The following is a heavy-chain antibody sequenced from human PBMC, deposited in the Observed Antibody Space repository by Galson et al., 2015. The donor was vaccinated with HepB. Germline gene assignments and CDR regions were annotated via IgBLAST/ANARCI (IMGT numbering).Heavy chain of an antibody. V-gene: IGHV1-8*01. D-gene: IGHD2-8*01. CDR3: ARGPGPSFIVLMVYATTWFDP. Sequence: SVKVSCKASGSTFTSYDINWVRQATGQGLEWMGWMNPNSGNTGYAQKFQGGVTMTRNTSISTAYMELSSLRSEDTAVYYCARGPGPSFIVLMVYATTWFDPWGQGTLVTVSS. CDR1: GSTFTSYD. CDR2: MNPNSGNT. J-gene: IGHJ5*02.